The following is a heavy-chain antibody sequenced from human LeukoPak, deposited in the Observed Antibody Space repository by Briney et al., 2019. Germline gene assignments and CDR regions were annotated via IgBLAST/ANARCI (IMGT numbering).Heavy chain of an antibody. J-gene: IGHJ5*02. CDR3: ARGHNSGLWT. Sequence: PGGSLRLSCAASGFTFSSYGMHWVRQAPGKGLEWVAVILNDGSQEKYADSVKGLFTISRDNSKNTLLLQMNSLRTEDTAVFYCARGHNSGLWTWGQGTLVTVSS. CDR1: GFTFSSYG. V-gene: IGHV3-33*01. D-gene: IGHD5-12*01. CDR2: ILNDGSQE.